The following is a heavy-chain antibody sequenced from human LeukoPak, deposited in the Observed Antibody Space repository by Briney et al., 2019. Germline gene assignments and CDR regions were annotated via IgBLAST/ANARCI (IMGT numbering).Heavy chain of an antibody. D-gene: IGHD6-13*01. CDR2: IYSSGST. V-gene: IGHV4-39*07. CDR1: GGSISNYY. Sequence: SETLSLTCTVSGGSISNYYWGWIRQPPGKGLEWIGSIYSSGSTYYNSSLKSRVTMSIDTSKNQVSLKLSSVTAADTAVYYCARDSPKGAAAGTYYFDYWGQGTLVTVSS. J-gene: IGHJ4*02. CDR3: ARDSPKGAAAGTYYFDY.